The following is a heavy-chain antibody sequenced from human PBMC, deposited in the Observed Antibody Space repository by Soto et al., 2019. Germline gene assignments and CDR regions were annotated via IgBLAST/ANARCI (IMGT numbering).Heavy chain of an antibody. J-gene: IGHJ4*02. CDR1: GYTFTSYY. V-gene: IGHV1-46*01. Sequence: ASVKVSCKASGYTFTSYYMHWVRQAPGQGLEWMGIINPSGGSTSYAQKFQGRVTMTRDTSTSTVYMELSSLRSEDTAVYYCARISRRVTIFGVGRPWYYFDYWGQGTLVTVSS. CDR2: INPSGGST. D-gene: IGHD3-3*01. CDR3: ARISRRVTIFGVGRPWYYFDY.